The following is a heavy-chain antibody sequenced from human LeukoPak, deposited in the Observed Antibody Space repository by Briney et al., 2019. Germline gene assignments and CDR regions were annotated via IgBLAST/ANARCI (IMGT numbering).Heavy chain of an antibody. V-gene: IGHV4-39*01. CDR1: GGSISSSSYY. CDR3: ARLYYYESSGYYYVGGSFDY. CDR2: IYYSGST. D-gene: IGHD3-22*01. Sequence: PSETLSLTCTVSGGSISSSSYYWGWIRQPPGKGLEWIGTIYYSGSTYYNPSLKSRVTISVDTSKNQFSLKLSSVTAADTAVYYCARLYYYESSGYYYVGGSFDYWGQGTLVTVSS. J-gene: IGHJ4*02.